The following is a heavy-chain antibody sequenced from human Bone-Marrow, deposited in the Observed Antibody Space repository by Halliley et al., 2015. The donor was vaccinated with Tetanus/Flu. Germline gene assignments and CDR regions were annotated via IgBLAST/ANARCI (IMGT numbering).Heavy chain of an antibody. D-gene: IGHD3-3*01. V-gene: IGHV5-51*01. CDR2: IFPHDSET. CDR1: GYIFSDSW. J-gene: IGHJ6*02. Sequence: QLVQSGAEVKKPGESLKISCEAFGYIFSDSWIAWVRQMPGKGLEWMGIIFPHDSETRYSPSFKGQVTMSADKSLYTAYLQWSSLRASDSGIYYCARGTVFGVVLDVWGQGTSVTVSS. CDR3: ARGTVFGVVLDV.